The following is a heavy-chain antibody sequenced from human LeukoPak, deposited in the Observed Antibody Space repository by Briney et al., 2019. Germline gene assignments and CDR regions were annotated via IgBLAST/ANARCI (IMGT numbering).Heavy chain of an antibody. CDR3: ARTIAADGTYWFDP. D-gene: IGHD6-13*01. CDR1: DDSISSGGYS. V-gene: IGHV4-30-2*01. Sequence: SETLSLTCAVSDDSISSGGYSWSWIRQPPGKGLEWIGYIYRSGGTHYNPSLKSRVTISVDSSKNQFSLNLSSVTAADTAVYYCARTIAADGTYWFDPWGQGTLVIVSS. J-gene: IGHJ5*02. CDR2: IYRSGGT.